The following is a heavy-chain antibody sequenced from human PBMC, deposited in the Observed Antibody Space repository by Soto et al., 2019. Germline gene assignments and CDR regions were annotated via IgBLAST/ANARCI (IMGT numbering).Heavy chain of an antibody. D-gene: IGHD5-18*01. V-gene: IGHV3-30*18. CDR2: ISYDGSNK. CDR3: AKIRDVDTAMGVDY. Sequence: QVQLVESGGGVVQPGGSLRLSCAASGFTFSSYGMHWVRQAPGKGLEWVAVISYDGSNKYYADSVKGRFTISRDNSKNTLYLQMNSLRAEDTAVYYCAKIRDVDTAMGVDYWGQGTLVTVSS. J-gene: IGHJ4*02. CDR1: GFTFSSYG.